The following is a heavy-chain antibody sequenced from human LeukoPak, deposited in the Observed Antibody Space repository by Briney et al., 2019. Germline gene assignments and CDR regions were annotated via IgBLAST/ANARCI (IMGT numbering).Heavy chain of an antibody. V-gene: IGHV4-4*07. D-gene: IGHD2-2*01. CDR3: ARTYCSSTSCPHYYYYYMDV. CDR2: IYTSGST. J-gene: IGHJ6*03. Sequence: SETLSLTCTVSGGSISSYYWSWIRQPAGKGLEWIGRIYTSGSTNYNPSLKSRVTISVDTSKNQFSLKLSSVTAADTAVYYCARTYCSSTSCPHYYYYYMDVWGKGTTVTVSS. CDR1: GGSISSYY.